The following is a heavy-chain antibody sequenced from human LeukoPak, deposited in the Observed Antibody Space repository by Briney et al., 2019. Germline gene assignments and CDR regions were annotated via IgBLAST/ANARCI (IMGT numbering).Heavy chain of an antibody. Sequence: PSETLSLTCSVFGGSMNDYYWFWIRQPPGKRLEWIGHIHYSGSTNYNPSLKSRVTISIDTSKNQFSLKLGSVTAADTAVYYCARDSSRSRAYLWGPGTLVTASS. D-gene: IGHD2-2*01. CDR3: ARDSSRSRAYL. CDR1: GGSMNDYY. CDR2: IHYSGST. J-gene: IGHJ4*02. V-gene: IGHV4-59*01.